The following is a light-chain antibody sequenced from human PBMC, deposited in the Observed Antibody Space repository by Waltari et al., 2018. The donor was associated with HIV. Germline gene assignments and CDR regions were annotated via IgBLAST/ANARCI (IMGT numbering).Light chain of an antibody. Sequence: QSVLTQPPSASGTPGQRVTISCSGSSSNIGTNYIYWYQQLPGTAPKLPIYRNNQRPAGVPDRFSGSKSGTSVFLAISGLRSEDEADYYCAAWDENLSGRVVFGGGTKLTVL. V-gene: IGLV1-47*01. CDR2: RNN. CDR1: SSNIGTNY. J-gene: IGLJ2*01. CDR3: AAWDENLSGRVV.